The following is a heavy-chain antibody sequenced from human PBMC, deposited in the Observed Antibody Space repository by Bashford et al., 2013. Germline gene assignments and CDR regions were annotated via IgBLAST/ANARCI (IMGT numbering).Heavy chain of an antibody. Sequence: RPLLYSSETLSLTCAVYGGSFSDYYWGWIRQPPGKGLEWIGSIYYSGSTYYNPSLKSRVTISVDTSKNQFSLKLSSVTAADTAVYYCASEYYYDSSGLKYYYYYGMDVWGQGTTVTVSS. V-gene: IGHV4-39*01. CDR2: IYYSGST. CDR1: GGSFSDYY. D-gene: IGHD3-22*01. J-gene: IGHJ6*02. CDR3: ASEYYYDSSGLKYYYYYGMDV.